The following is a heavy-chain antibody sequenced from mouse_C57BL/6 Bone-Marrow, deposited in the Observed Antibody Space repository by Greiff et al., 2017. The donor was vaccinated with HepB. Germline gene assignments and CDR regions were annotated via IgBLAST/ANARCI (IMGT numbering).Heavy chain of an antibody. CDR1: GYTFTSYG. CDR2: IYPRSGNT. CDR3: AREVYYYGGFYYAMDY. V-gene: IGHV1-81*01. D-gene: IGHD1-1*02. Sequence: QVQLQQSGAELARPGASVKLSCKASGYTFTSYGISWVKQRTGQGLEWIGEIYPRSGNTYYNEKFKGKATLTADKASSTAYIELRSLTSEDSAVYFCAREVYYYGGFYYAMDYWGQGTSVTVSS. J-gene: IGHJ4*01.